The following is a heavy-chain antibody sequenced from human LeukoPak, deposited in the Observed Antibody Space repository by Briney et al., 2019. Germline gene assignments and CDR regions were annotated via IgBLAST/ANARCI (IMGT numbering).Heavy chain of an antibody. V-gene: IGHV4-34*01. CDR2: INHSGST. D-gene: IGHD3-10*02. CDR3: ASSYVCNWFDP. CDR1: GGSFSGYY. Sequence: SETLSLTCAVYGGSFSGYYWSWLRQPPGKGLEWIGEINHSGSTNYNPSLKSRVTISVDTSKNQFSLKLSSVTAADTAVYYCASSYVCNWFDPWGQGALVTVSS. J-gene: IGHJ5*02.